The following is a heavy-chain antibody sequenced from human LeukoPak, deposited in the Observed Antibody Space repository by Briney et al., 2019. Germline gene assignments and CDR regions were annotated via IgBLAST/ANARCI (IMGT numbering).Heavy chain of an antibody. CDR1: GGTFSSYA. D-gene: IGHD5-12*01. Sequence: ASVKVSCKASGGTFSSYAISWVRQAPGQGLEWMGRIIPILGIANYAQKFQGRVTITADKSTSTAYMELSSLRSEDTAVYYCARDVGYSGYPIDAFDIWGQGTMVTVSS. CDR3: ARDVGYSGYPIDAFDI. V-gene: IGHV1-69*04. CDR2: IIPILGIA. J-gene: IGHJ3*02.